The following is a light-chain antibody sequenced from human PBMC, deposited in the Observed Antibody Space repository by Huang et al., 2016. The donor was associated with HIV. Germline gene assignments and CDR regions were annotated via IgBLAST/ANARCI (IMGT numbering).Light chain of an antibody. V-gene: IGKV3-11*01. CDR2: DAS. Sequence: EIVLTQSPATLSLSPGERATLSCRASQSVSNYLAWYQQKPGQTPRLLIYDASNRATGNPARFSGSGSGTDFTLTISSLEPEDFAVYYCQQRRNWPPTYTFGQGTKLEIK. J-gene: IGKJ2*01. CDR3: QQRRNWPPTYT. CDR1: QSVSNY.